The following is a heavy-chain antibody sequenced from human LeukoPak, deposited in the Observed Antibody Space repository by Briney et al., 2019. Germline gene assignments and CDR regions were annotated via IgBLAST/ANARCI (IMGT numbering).Heavy chain of an antibody. V-gene: IGHV1-2*02. J-gene: IGHJ4*02. Sequence: ASVKVSCKASGHTFAGYYMHWVRQAPGHGLEWLGWIHPNTGGTNYAQKFQGRVTMTRDTSITTAYMELDRLTSDDTAVYYCARQTYYGTGSYSYYFDQWGQGTLVTVSS. CDR2: IHPNTGGT. CDR3: ARQTYYGTGSYSYYFDQ. CDR1: GHTFAGYY. D-gene: IGHD3-10*01.